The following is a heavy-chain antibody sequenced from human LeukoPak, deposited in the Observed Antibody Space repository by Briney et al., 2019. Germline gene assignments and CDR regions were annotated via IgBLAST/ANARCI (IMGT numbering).Heavy chain of an antibody. J-gene: IGHJ4*02. Sequence: PSETLSLTCTVSGGSISSSSYYWGWIRQPPGKGLEWIGSIYYSGSTYYNPSLKSRVTISVDTSKNQFSLKLSSVTAADTAVYYCARHRQEMATITPIDFFDYWGQGTLVTVYS. CDR3: ARHRQEMATITPIDFFDY. CDR1: GGSISSSSYY. D-gene: IGHD5-24*01. V-gene: IGHV4-39*01. CDR2: IYYSGST.